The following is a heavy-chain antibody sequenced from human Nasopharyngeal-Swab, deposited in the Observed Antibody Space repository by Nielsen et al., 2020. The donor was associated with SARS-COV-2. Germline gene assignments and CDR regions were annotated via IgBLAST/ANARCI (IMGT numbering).Heavy chain of an antibody. CDR1: GYTFTSYY. Sequence: ALVKVSCKASGYTFTSYYMHWVRQAPGQGLEWMGIINPSGGSTSYAQKFQGRVTMTRDTSTSTVYMELSSLRSEDTAVYYCARDVDSSGYYAWFDPWGQGTPVTVSS. J-gene: IGHJ5*02. D-gene: IGHD3-22*01. CDR2: INPSGGST. V-gene: IGHV1-46*01. CDR3: ARDVDSSGYYAWFDP.